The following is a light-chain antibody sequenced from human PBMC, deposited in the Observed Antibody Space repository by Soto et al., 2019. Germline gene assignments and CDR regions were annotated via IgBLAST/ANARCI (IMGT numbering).Light chain of an antibody. CDR3: QQYNNWPLT. J-gene: IGKJ4*01. V-gene: IGKV3D-15*01. CDR2: GAS. Sequence: EIMMTQSPATLSVSPGERATLSCRASQSVSSNLGWYQQRPRQAPRLLNYGASTRATGIPARFSGSGYGTEFTLTISRLQSEAFAVYYCQQYNNWPLTFDGGTKEEIK. CDR1: QSVSSN.